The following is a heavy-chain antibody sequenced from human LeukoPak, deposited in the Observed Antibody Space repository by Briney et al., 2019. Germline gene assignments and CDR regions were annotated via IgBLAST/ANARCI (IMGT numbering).Heavy chain of an antibody. CDR2: VSGIDGNT. Sequence: ASVKLSCKASGYKFTVYGDNWVRQAPGQGIEWMGWVSGIDGNTKYARNLQGRVTMTRDTSTSTAFMELRGLTSDDTAIYYCGRPGSDRARGWGYFDSWGKGTLVTVSS. D-gene: IGHD3-10*01. CDR1: GYKFTVYG. CDR3: GRPGSDRARGWGYFDS. J-gene: IGHJ4*02. V-gene: IGHV1-18*01.